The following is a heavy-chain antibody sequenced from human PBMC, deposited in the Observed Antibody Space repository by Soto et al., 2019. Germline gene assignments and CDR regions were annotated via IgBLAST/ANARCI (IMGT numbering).Heavy chain of an antibody. D-gene: IGHD1-26*01. CDR3: ARRYGSCFDY. V-gene: IGHV4-59*01. Sequence: LETLSLTCTVSGGSMNSYYWSWIRQPPGKGLEWLGYIYDGDSANYNPSLKSRVIISVDMSKNQFSLKLSSVTAADTAVYYCARRYGSCFDYWGQGTLVTV. CDR1: GGSMNSYY. J-gene: IGHJ4*02. CDR2: IYDGDSA.